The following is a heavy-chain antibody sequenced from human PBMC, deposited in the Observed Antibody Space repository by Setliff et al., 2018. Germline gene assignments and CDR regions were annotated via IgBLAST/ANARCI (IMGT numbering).Heavy chain of an antibody. CDR1: GYTLTNYY. J-gene: IGHJ3*02. V-gene: IGHV1-46*03. CDR2: INPSGGLT. Sequence: GASVKVSCKASGYTLTNYYMHWVRQAPGQGLEWMGIINPSGGLTGYAQKFQGGVTMTRDTSTSTVYMEVSSLRSEDTAVYYCARDRYYNSWSGTSITAPHDAFDIWGQGTMVTVS. CDR3: ARDRYYNSWSGTSITAPHDAFDI. D-gene: IGHD3-3*01.